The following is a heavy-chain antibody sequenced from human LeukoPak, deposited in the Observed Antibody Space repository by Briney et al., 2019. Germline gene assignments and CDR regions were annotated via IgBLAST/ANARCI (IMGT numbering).Heavy chain of an antibody. CDR1: GSTLSSYA. J-gene: IGHJ4*02. Sequence: GGSLRLSCAASGSTLSSYAMTWVRQAPGRGLEWVSSVDGGGGGTYYADSVKGRFTISRDNSRDTLYLQMNGLRAEDTAVYFCAKQSAGSAAWYSLHYDFWGQGTLVTASS. CDR3: AKQSAGSAAWYSLHYDF. V-gene: IGHV3-23*01. CDR2: VDGGGGGT. D-gene: IGHD6-13*01.